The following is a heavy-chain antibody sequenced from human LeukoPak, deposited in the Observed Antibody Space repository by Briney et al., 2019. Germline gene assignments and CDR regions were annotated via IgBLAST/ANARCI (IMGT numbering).Heavy chain of an antibody. CDR3: ARGGYSGYDYSPLYYYYMDV. J-gene: IGHJ6*03. Sequence: PGGSLRLSCAASGFTFSSYSMNWVRQAPGKGLEWVSYISSSSSTIYYADSVKGRFTISRDNSKNTLYLQMNSLRAEDTAVYYCARGGYSGYDYSPLYYYYMDVWGKGTTVTVSS. CDR1: GFTFSSYS. D-gene: IGHD5-12*01. CDR2: ISSSSSTI. V-gene: IGHV3-48*01.